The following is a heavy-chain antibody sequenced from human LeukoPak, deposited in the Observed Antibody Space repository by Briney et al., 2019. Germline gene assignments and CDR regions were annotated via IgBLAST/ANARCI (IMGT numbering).Heavy chain of an antibody. D-gene: IGHD6-13*01. CDR3: ARSPGAAGPLGY. V-gene: IGHV4-39*01. CDR2: IYYSGST. CDR1: GGSISSSSYY. Sequence: PSETLSLTCTVSGGSISSSSYYWGWIRQPPGKGLEWIGSIYYSGSTYYNPSLKGRVTISVDTSKNQFSLKLSSVTAADTAAYYCARSPGAAGPLGYWGQGTLVTVSS. J-gene: IGHJ4*02.